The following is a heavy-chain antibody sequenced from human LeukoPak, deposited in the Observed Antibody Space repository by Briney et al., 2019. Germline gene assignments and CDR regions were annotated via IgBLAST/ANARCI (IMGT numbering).Heavy chain of an antibody. V-gene: IGHV4-38-2*01. D-gene: IGHD4-17*01. J-gene: IGHJ3*02. CDR1: GYSISSDYY. CDR2: IYQSVST. Sequence: SETLSLTCAVSGYSISSDYYWGWIRQPSGKGLEWIGSIYQSVSTYYNPPLKSRVTISVDTSKNQFSLKLSSVTAADTAVYYCARNKSTVTTSRHDAFDIWGQGTMVTVSS. CDR3: ARNKSTVTTSRHDAFDI.